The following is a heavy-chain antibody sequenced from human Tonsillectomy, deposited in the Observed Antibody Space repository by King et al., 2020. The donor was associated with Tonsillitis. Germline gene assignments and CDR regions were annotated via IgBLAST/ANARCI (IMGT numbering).Heavy chain of an antibody. D-gene: IGHD5-12*01. J-gene: IGHJ4*02. CDR2: IYYSGST. Sequence: VQLQESGPGLVKPSETLSLTCTVSGGSISSYYWSWIRQPPGKGLEWIGYIYYSGSTNYNPSLKSRVTISVDTSKNQFSLKLSSVTAADTAVYYCARHVGATGGDYWGQGTLXTVSS. V-gene: IGHV4-59*08. CDR3: ARHVGATGGDY. CDR1: GGSISSYY.